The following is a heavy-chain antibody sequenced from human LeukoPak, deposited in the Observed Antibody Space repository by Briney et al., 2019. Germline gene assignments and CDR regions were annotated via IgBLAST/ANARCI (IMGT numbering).Heavy chain of an antibody. J-gene: IGHJ4*02. CDR1: GFTFSSYA. V-gene: IGHV3-23*01. CDR3: AKGESGSYSHCDY. D-gene: IGHD1-26*01. CDR2: ISGSGGST. Sequence: PGGFLRLSCAASGFTFSSYAMSWVRQAPGKGLEWVSAISGSGGSTYYADSVKGRFTISRDNSKNTLYLQMNSLRAEDTAVYYCAKGESGSYSHCDYWGQGTLVTVSS.